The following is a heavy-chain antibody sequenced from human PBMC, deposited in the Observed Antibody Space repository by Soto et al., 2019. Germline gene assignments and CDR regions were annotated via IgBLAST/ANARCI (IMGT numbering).Heavy chain of an antibody. D-gene: IGHD5-18*01. Sequence: PSETLSLTCTVSGGSMRSGGYYWSWIRRHLGKGLEWIGYIYYSGSTYYNPSLKSRVTISVDTSKNQFSLKLSSVTAADTAVYYCARDRRGYSYDYYYGMDVWGQGTTVTVSS. CDR1: GGSMRSGGYY. CDR3: ARDRRGYSYDYYYGMDV. V-gene: IGHV4-31*03. J-gene: IGHJ6*02. CDR2: IYYSGST.